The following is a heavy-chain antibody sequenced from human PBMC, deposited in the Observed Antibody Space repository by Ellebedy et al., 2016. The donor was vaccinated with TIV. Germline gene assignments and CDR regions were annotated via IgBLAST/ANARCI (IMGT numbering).Heavy chain of an antibody. CDR3: ARHELGENAAFDY. Sequence: GGSLRLXCKASGYDFTYYWITWVRQMPGKGLEWMGRIDPSDSSMKFRPSFQGHATISLDKSINTAYLQWSSLKASDTAIYYCARHELGENAAFDYWGQGTLVTVSS. V-gene: IGHV5-10-1*01. J-gene: IGHJ4*02. CDR1: GYDFTYYW. CDR2: IDPSDSSM. D-gene: IGHD7-27*01.